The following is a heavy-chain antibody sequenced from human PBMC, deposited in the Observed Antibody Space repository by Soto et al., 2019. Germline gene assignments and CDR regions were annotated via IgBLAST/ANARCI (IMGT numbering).Heavy chain of an antibody. V-gene: IGHV3-48*02. CDR1: GFTFSSYS. Sequence: GGSLRLSCAASGFTFSSYSINWVRQAPWKGLEWVSYISSSSSTIYYADSVKGRFTISRDNAKNSLYLQMNSLRDEDTAVYYCARLKSPSQTFDYWGQGTLVTVSS. J-gene: IGHJ4*02. CDR2: ISSSSSTI. CDR3: ARLKSPSQTFDY.